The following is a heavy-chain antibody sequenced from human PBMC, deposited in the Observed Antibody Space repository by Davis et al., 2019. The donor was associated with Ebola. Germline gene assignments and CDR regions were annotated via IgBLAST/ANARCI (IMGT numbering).Heavy chain of an antibody. CDR1: GYTFTSYG. V-gene: IGHV1-18*01. Sequence: VSVKVSCKASGYTFTSYGISWVRQAPGQGLEWMGWISAYNGNTNYAQKLQGRVTMTTDKSTSTAYMELRSLRSDDTAAYYSARMPPDYGDAFDIWGQGTMVTVSS. D-gene: IGHD4-17*01. CDR2: ISAYNGNT. CDR3: ARMPPDYGDAFDI. J-gene: IGHJ3*02.